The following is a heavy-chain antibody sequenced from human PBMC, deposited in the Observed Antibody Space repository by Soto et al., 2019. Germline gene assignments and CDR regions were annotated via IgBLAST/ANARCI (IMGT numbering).Heavy chain of an antibody. CDR1: GFTFSSYS. CDR2: ISSSSSYI. Sequence: EVQLVESGGGLVKPGGSLRLSCAASGFTFSSYSMNWVRQAPGKGLEWVSSISSSSSYIYYADSVKGRFTISRDNAKNSLYLQMNSLRAEDTAVYYCASLTRMGGSGSYPYEGVYYYYYGMDVWGQGTTVTVSS. CDR3: ASLTRMGGSGSYPYEGVYYYYYGMDV. V-gene: IGHV3-21*01. J-gene: IGHJ6*02. D-gene: IGHD3-10*01.